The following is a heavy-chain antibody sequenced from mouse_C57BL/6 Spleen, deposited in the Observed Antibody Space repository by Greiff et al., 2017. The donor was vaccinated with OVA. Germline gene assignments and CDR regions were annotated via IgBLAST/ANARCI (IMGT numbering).Heavy chain of an antibody. D-gene: IGHD1-1*02. CDR3: TKGGNYAIDY. Sequence: EVKVEESGGGLVQPGGSMKLSCVASGFTFSNYWMNWVRQSPEKGLEWVAQIRLKSDNYATHYAESVKGRFTISRDESKSSVYLQMNNLRAEDTGIYYCTKGGNYAIDYWGQGTSVTVSS. CDR1: GFTFSNYW. V-gene: IGHV6-3*01. J-gene: IGHJ4*01. CDR2: IRLKSDNYAT.